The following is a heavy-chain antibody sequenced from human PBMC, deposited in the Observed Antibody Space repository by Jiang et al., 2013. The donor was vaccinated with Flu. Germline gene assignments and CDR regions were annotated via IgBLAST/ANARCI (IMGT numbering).Heavy chain of an antibody. V-gene: IGHV4-59*01. Sequence: GLVKPSETLSLTCTVSGGSISSYYWSWIRQPPGKGLEWIGYIYYSGSTNYNPSLKSRVTISVDTSKNQFSLKLSSVTAADTAVYYCARDNGQPRYYYYGMDVWGQGTTVTASS. CDR2: IYYSGST. J-gene: IGHJ6*02. D-gene: IGHD2-8*01. CDR3: ARDNGQPRYYYYGMDV. CDR1: GGSISSYY.